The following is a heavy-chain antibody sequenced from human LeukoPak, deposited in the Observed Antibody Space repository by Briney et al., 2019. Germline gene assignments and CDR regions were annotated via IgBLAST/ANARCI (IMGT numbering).Heavy chain of an antibody. D-gene: IGHD4-17*01. CDR1: GYTFTSYY. CDR2: INLSGGST. Sequence: ASVKVSCKASGYTFTSYYMHWVRHAPGQGLEWEGIINLSGGSTSYAQKFQGRVTMTRDMSTSTVYMELSSLRSEDTAVYCCARGGLYGDKRWDAFDSWGEGTKLTDSS. J-gene: IGHJ3*02. CDR3: ARGGLYGDKRWDAFDS. V-gene: IGHV1-46*01.